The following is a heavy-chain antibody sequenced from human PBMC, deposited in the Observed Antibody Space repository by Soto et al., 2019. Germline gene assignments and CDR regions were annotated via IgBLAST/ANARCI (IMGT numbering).Heavy chain of an antibody. D-gene: IGHD2-15*01. V-gene: IGHV5-51*01. CDR3: ARHLRATPFDS. J-gene: IGHJ4*02. Sequence: SGESLKISCKGSGYSFTTYWIGWVRQMPGKSLEWMGIIYPGDSDTRYSPSFQGQVTISADRSISTAYLQWSNLKASDSAMYYCARHLRATPFDSWGQGTLVTVSS. CDR2: IYPGDSDT. CDR1: GYSFTTYW.